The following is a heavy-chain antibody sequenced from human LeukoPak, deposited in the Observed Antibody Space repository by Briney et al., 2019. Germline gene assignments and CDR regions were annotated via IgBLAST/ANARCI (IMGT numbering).Heavy chain of an antibody. CDR3: ARGLAVAAMGDY. V-gene: IGHV3-21*01. J-gene: IGHJ4*02. CDR2: ISSSSSYI. D-gene: IGHD6-19*01. CDR1: GFTFSSYS. Sequence: GGSLRLSCAASGFTFSSYSMNWVRQAPGKGLEWVSSISSSSSYIYYADSVKGRFTISRDNAKNSLYLQMNSLRAEDTAVYYCARGLAVAAMGDYWRQGTLVTVSS.